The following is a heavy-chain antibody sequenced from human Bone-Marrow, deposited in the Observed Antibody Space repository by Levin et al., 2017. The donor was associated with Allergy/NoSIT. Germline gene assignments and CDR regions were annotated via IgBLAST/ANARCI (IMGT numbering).Heavy chain of an antibody. CDR3: AKEPTGTDYDPEEDL. D-gene: IGHD4-17*01. Sequence: GGSLRLSCAASGLTFSNYAMTWVRQAPGKGLEWVSALSGSGANTFYADSVKGRFTISRDNSKNTLYLQMNSLRAEDTAVYYCAKEPTGTDYDPEEDLWGQGALVTVSS. CDR2: LSGSGANT. CDR1: GLTFSNYA. J-gene: IGHJ4*02. V-gene: IGHV3-23*01.